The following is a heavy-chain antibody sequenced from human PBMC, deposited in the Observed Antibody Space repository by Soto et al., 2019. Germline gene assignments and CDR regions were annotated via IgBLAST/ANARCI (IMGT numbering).Heavy chain of an antibody. Sequence: GGSLRLSCAASGFTFSSYAMHWVRQAPGKGLEWVAVISYDGSNKYYADSVKGRFTISRDNSKNTLYLQMNSLRAEDTAVYYCARDPGSGSYYGIFDYWGQGTLVTVSS. CDR2: ISYDGSNK. CDR1: GFTFSSYA. CDR3: ARDPGSGSYYGIFDY. J-gene: IGHJ4*02. V-gene: IGHV3-30-3*01. D-gene: IGHD1-26*01.